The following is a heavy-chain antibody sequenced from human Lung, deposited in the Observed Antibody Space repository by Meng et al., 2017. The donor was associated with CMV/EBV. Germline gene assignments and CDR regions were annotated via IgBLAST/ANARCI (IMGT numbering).Heavy chain of an antibody. CDR2: ISYDGSNK. Sequence: GESLKISCAASGFTFSSYAMHWVRQAPGKGLEWVAVISYDGSNKYYADSVKGRFTISRDNSKNTLYLQMNSLRAEDTAVYYCARDQKQLAPAHWRQGALVTVSS. CDR3: ARDQKQLAPAH. CDR1: GFTFSSYA. J-gene: IGHJ4*02. D-gene: IGHD6-6*01. V-gene: IGHV3-30*04.